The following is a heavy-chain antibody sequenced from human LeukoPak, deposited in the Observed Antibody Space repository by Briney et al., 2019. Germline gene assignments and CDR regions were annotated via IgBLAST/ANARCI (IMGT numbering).Heavy chain of an antibody. D-gene: IGHD4-17*01. Sequence: SQTLSLTCTVSGGSISSGSYYWSWIRQPAGKGLEWIGRIYTSGSTNYNPSLKSRVTISIDTSKNQFSLKLSSVTAADTAVYYCARATVTSYYFDYWGQGTLVTVSS. CDR3: ARATVTSYYFDY. J-gene: IGHJ4*02. CDR1: GGSISSGSYY. CDR2: IYTSGST. V-gene: IGHV4-61*02.